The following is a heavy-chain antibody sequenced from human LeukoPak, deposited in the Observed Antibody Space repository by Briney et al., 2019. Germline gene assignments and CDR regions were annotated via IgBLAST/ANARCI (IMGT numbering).Heavy chain of an antibody. D-gene: IGHD1-26*01. CDR2: MNPNSGDT. CDR3: AFSGYNYYYYMDV. CDR1: GYTFTIYD. V-gene: IGHV1-8*03. J-gene: IGHJ6*03. Sequence: ASVKVSCKASGYTFTIYDIHWVRQATGQGLEWMGWMNPNSGDTGYAQKFRGRVTFTRNTAINTAYMELSSLRSEDTAVYYCAFSGYNYYYYMDVWGKGTTVTVSS.